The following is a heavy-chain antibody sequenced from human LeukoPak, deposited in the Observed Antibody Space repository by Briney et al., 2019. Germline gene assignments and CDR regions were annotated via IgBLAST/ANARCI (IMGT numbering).Heavy chain of an antibody. J-gene: IGHJ4*01. Sequence: SETLSLTCTVSGGSISSSSYYWGWIRQPPGKGLEWIGSIYYSGSTYYNPSLKSRVTISVDTSKNQFSLKLSPVTAADTAVYYCARGPTYQPIDYWGQAPWSPSPQ. CDR1: GGSISSSSYY. CDR3: ARGPTYQPIDY. V-gene: IGHV4-39*07. D-gene: IGHD2-2*01. CDR2: IYYSGST.